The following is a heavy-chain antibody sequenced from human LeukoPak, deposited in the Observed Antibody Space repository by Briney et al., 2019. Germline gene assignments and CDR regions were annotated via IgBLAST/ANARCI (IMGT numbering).Heavy chain of an antibody. CDR1: GYTFTSYG. Sequence: ASVKVSCKASGYTFTSYGISWVRQAPGQGLEWMGWISAYNGNTNYAQKLQGRVTMTTDTSTSTAYMELRSLRSDDTAVYYCARDNIDCTSTSCHPGFDYWGQGTLVTVSS. D-gene: IGHD2-2*01. CDR3: ARDNIDCTSTSCHPGFDY. J-gene: IGHJ4*02. V-gene: IGHV1-18*01. CDR2: ISAYNGNT.